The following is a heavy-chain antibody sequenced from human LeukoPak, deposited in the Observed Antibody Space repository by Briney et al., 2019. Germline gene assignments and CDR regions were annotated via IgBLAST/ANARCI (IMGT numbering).Heavy chain of an antibody. CDR2: IKSKTDGGTT. V-gene: IGHV3-15*05. Sequence: GGSLRLSRAASGFTFSKAWMSWVRQAPGKGPEWVGRIKSKTDGGTTDYAAPVKGRFTISRDDSKNTLYLQMSSLKTEDTAVYYCSDESSSSGYWGQGTLVTVSS. CDR1: GFTFSKAW. CDR3: SDESSSSGY. J-gene: IGHJ4*02. D-gene: IGHD6-6*01.